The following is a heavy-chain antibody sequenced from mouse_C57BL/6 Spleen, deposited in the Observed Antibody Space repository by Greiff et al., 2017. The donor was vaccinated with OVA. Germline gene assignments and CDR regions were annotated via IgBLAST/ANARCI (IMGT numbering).Heavy chain of an antibody. J-gene: IGHJ3*01. D-gene: IGHD1-1*01. CDR3: AREELLRPFAY. CDR1: GYTFTDYN. Sequence: VQLKESGPELVKPGASVKIPCKASGYTFTDYNMDWVKQSHGKSLEWIGDINPNNGGTIYNQKFKGKATLTVDKSSSTAYMELRSLTSEDTAVDYCAREELLRPFAYWGQGTLVTVSA. V-gene: IGHV1-18*01. CDR2: INPNNGGT.